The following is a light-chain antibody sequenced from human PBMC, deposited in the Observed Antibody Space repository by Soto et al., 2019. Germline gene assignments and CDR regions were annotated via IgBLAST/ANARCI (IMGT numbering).Light chain of an antibody. CDR2: AAS. CDR1: QDISGW. J-gene: IGKJ1*01. CDR3: QQANSFPWT. V-gene: IGKV1D-12*01. Sequence: DIQMTQSPSSVSASVGDRVTITCRGSQDISGWLAWFQQKPGKAPNLLIYAASILQSGVPSRFSGSGSGTDFTLTITYLQPEDFATYYCQQANSFPWTFGQGTKVDIK.